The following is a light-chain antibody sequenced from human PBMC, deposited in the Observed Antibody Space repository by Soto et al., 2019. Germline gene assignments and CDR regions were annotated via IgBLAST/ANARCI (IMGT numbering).Light chain of an antibody. V-gene: IGKV1-33*01. J-gene: IGKJ3*01. Sequence: DIQMTQSPSSLSASVGDRVTITCQASQDISNYLNWYQQKPGKAPKLLIYDASNLETGVPSRFSGRGSGTDFSFPISSLQPEDIATYYCKKYDNLPLTFGPGTKVDIK. CDR1: QDISNY. CDR3: KKYDNLPLT. CDR2: DAS.